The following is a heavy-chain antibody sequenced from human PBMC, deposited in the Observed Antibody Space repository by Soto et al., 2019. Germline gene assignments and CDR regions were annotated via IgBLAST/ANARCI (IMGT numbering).Heavy chain of an antibody. J-gene: IGHJ4*02. D-gene: IGHD3-22*01. CDR2: IYYSGST. CDR3: ARLGSGYGYFDY. V-gene: IGHV4-39*01. Sequence: SETLSLTCTVSGGSISSSSYYWGWIRQPPGKGLEWIGSIYYSGSTYYNPSLKSRVTISVDTSKNQFSLKLSSVTAADTAVYYCARLGSGYGYFDYWGQGTLVTVSS. CDR1: GGSISSSSYY.